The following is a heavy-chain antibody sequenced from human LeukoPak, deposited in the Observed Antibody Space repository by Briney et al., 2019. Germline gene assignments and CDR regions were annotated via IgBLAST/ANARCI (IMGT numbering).Heavy chain of an antibody. J-gene: IGHJ4*02. Sequence: GGSLRLSCAASGFTFSSSGMLWVRQAPGKGLEWVAFIRYDGSNKYYGDSVKGRFTISRDNSKNTLYLQMNSLRAEDTAVYYCANSLSKWELLNYWGQGTLVTVSS. D-gene: IGHD1-26*01. CDR1: GFTFSSSG. V-gene: IGHV3-30*02. CDR3: ANSLSKWELLNY. CDR2: IRYDGSNK.